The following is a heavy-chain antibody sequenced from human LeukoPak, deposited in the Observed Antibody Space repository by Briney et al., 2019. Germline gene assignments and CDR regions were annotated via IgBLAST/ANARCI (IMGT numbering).Heavy chain of an antibody. CDR2: IYSGGST. CDR3: ARHIAAALDY. J-gene: IGHJ4*02. CDR1: GFTVSSNY. Sequence: PGGSLRLSCAASGFTVSSNYMSWVRQAPGKGLEGVSVIYSGGSTYYADSVKGRFTISRDNSKNTLYLQMNSLRAEDTAVYYCARHIAAALDYWGQGTLVTVSS. V-gene: IGHV3-66*02. D-gene: IGHD6-13*01.